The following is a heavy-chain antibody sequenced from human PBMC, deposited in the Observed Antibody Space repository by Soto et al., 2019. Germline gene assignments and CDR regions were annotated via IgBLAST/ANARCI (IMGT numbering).Heavy chain of an antibody. Sequence: SETLSLTCTVSGGSISSGDYYWSWIRQPPGKGLEWIGYIYYSGSTYYNPSLKSRVTISVDTSKNQFSLKLSSVTAADTAVYYCASGATPNREFWFDPWGQGTLVTVSS. J-gene: IGHJ5*02. V-gene: IGHV4-30-4*01. CDR3: ASGATPNREFWFDP. D-gene: IGHD1-26*01. CDR2: IYYSGST. CDR1: GGSISSGDYY.